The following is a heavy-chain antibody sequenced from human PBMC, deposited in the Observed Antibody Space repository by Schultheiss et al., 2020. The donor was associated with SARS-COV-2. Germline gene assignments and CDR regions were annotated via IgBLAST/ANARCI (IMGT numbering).Heavy chain of an antibody. D-gene: IGHD2-15*01. CDR1: GGSISSGGYY. CDR2: IYYSGNT. J-gene: IGHJ1*01. V-gene: IGHV4-39*01. Sequence: SETLSLTCTVSGGSISSGGYYWSWIRQHPGKGLEWIGTIYYSGNTYYNPSLKSRVTISADTSKNQFSLKLRSVTATDTAVYYCVSTSDIVVAVATTWGQGTLVTVSS. CDR3: VSTSDIVVAVATT.